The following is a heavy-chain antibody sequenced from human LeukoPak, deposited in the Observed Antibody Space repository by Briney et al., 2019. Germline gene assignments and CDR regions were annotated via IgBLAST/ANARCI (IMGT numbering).Heavy chain of an antibody. CDR1: GYSFADSW. CDR3: ARQYGRPFDY. J-gene: IGHJ4*02. D-gene: IGHD3-10*01. Sequence: GESLKISCNGSGYSFADSWIGWVRQMPGKGLEWVGIIYPGDSDTRYSPSFHGQVSISVDKSISTAYLQWSTMKASDTAMYYCARQYGRPFDYWGQGTLVTVSS. CDR2: IYPGDSDT. V-gene: IGHV5-51*01.